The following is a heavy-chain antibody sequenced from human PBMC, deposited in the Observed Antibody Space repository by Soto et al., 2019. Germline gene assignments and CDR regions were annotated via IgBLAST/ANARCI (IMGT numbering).Heavy chain of an antibody. Sequence: PXETLSLTCRFSGDSISTIDYYGTWIRQHPGKGLEWIGNIYFRGNTYYSPSLESRLTISLGTSKNQFSLKLTSVTAADTAVYYCAREGGSYDSGGYLIRGAFDIWGQGTVVTVSS. CDR2: IYFRGNT. J-gene: IGHJ3*02. D-gene: IGHD3-22*01. CDR1: GDSISTIDYY. V-gene: IGHV4-31*03. CDR3: AREGGSYDSGGYLIRGAFDI.